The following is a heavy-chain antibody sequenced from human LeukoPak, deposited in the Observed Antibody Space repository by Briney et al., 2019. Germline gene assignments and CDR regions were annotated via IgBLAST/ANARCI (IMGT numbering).Heavy chain of an antibody. D-gene: IGHD3-22*01. CDR2: IDPSDSYT. V-gene: IGHV5-10-1*01. Sequence: RGESLQISCKGSGSSFTSYWISWVRQMPGKGLEWMGRIDPSDSYTNYSPSFQGHVTISADKSISTAYLQWSSLKASDTAMYYCARLPYYYDSSGYYYGSLDYWGQGTLVTVSS. J-gene: IGHJ4*02. CDR3: ARLPYYYDSSGYYYGSLDY. CDR1: GSSFTSYW.